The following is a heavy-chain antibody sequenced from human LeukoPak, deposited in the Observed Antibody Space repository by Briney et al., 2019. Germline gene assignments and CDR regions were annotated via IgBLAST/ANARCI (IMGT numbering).Heavy chain of an antibody. V-gene: IGHV3-74*01. CDR2: INGDGGST. Sequence: GGSLRLSCAASGFTFSNYWMHWVRQVPGEGLVWVSRINGDGGSTSYADSVKGRFTISRDNAKSTLYLQMNSLRAEDTAVYYCASYIYGSYCLEYWGQGTPVTVSS. CDR1: GFTFSNYW. CDR3: ASYIYGSYCLEY. J-gene: IGHJ4*02. D-gene: IGHD1-26*01.